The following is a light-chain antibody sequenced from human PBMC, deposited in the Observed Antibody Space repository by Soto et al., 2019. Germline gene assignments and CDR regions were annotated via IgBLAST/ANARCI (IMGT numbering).Light chain of an antibody. V-gene: IGLV4-69*01. CDR3: QTWGSGIVV. J-gene: IGLJ2*01. CDR2: LNSDGSH. Sequence: QLVLTQSPSASAALGASVKLTCTLSSGHSNYAIAWHQQQSEKGPRYLMKLNSDGSHSKGDGIPDRFSGSSSGAERYLTISSLLSEDEADYSCQTWGSGIVVFGGGTKLTVL. CDR1: SGHSNYA.